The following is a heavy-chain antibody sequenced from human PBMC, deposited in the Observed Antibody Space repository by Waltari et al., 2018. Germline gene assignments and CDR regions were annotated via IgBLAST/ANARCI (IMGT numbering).Heavy chain of an antibody. CDR3: ATGYYGSGYYYYGMDV. V-gene: IGHV1-24*01. J-gene: IGHJ6*02. CDR2: FDPEDGET. Sequence: QVQLVQSGAEVKKPGASVKVSCKVSGYTLTELSMHWVRQAPGKGLEWMGGFDPEDGETIYAQKFQGRVAMTEDTSTDTAYMELSSLTSEDTAVYYCATGYYGSGYYYYGMDVWGQGTTVTVSS. D-gene: IGHD3-10*01. CDR1: GYTLTELS.